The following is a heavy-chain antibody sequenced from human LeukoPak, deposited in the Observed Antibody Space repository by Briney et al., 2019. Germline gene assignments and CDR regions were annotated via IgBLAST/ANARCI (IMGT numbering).Heavy chain of an antibody. V-gene: IGHV3-7*01. CDR3: AKGLPYSYGPFDY. CDR1: GFTLSTYW. CDR2: IKQDGSEK. Sequence: GGSLRLSCAASGFTLSTYWMNWVRQAPGKGLEWVATIKQDGSEKYYVDSVKGRFTISRDNAKNSLYLQMNSLRAEDTAVYYCAKGLPYSYGPFDYWGQGILVTVSS. D-gene: IGHD5-18*01. J-gene: IGHJ4*02.